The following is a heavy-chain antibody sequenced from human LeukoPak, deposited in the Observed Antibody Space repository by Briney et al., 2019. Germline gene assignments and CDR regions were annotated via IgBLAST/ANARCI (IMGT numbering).Heavy chain of an antibody. D-gene: IGHD2-8*01. CDR3: AKGGRGNGEVY. CDR1: GFTFSSYS. J-gene: IGHJ4*02. V-gene: IGHV3-7*01. CDR2: IKQDGSEK. Sequence: GGSLRLSCAASGFTFSSYSMNWVRQAPGKGLEWVANIKQDGSEKNYVDSVKGRFTISRDNAKSSLFLQMSDLRAEDTAVYYCAKGGRGNGEVYWGQGTLVTVSS.